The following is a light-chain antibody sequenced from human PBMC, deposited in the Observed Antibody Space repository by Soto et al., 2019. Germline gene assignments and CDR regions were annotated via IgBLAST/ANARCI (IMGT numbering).Light chain of an antibody. V-gene: IGKV1-39*01. Sequence: DIQLTQSPSSLSLSVGDRATLTCRASQRISTYLPWFQQKPGQAPRLLIYDASNLQSGIPARFSGSGSGTDFALTISSLQPEDFATYYCQQSNSTLTTFGQGTKVDIK. CDR1: QRISTY. CDR2: DAS. J-gene: IGKJ1*01. CDR3: QQSNSTLTT.